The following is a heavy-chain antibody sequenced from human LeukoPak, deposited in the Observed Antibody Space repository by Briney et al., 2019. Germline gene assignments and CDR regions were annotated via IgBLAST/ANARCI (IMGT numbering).Heavy chain of an antibody. D-gene: IGHD2-2*01. Sequence: SETLFLTCTVSGGSISSYYWSWIRQPPGKGLEWIGYIYTSGSTNYNPSLKSRVTISVDTSKNQFSLKLSSVTAADTAVYYCARGDCSSTSCAPFDPWGQGTLVTVSS. CDR3: ARGDCSSTSCAPFDP. CDR1: GGSISSYY. CDR2: IYTSGST. J-gene: IGHJ5*02. V-gene: IGHV4-4*09.